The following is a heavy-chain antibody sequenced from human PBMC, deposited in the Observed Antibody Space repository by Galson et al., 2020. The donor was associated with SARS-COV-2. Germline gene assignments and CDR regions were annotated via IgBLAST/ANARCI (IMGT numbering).Heavy chain of an antibody. CDR1: GFTFSSYA. D-gene: IGHD3-9*01. Sequence: GESLKISCAASGFTFSSYAMSWVRQAPGKGLEWVSAISGSGGSTYYADSVKGRFTISRDNSKNTLYLQMNSLRAEDTAVYYCAKDLHILTGYYLDHWGQGTLVTVSS. CDR3: AKDLHILTGYYLDH. CDR2: ISGSGGST. J-gene: IGHJ4*02. V-gene: IGHV3-23*01.